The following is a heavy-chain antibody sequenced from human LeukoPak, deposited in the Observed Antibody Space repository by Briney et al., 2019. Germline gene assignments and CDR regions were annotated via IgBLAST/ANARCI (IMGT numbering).Heavy chain of an antibody. CDR2: ISAYNGNT. CDR3: ARDQDYYGSGSYGPDY. Sequence: ASVKVSCKASGYTFTSYGISWVRQAPGQGLEWMGWISAYNGNTNYAQKLQGRVTMTTDTSTSTAYMELRSLRSDDTAVYYCARDQDYYGSGSYGPDYWGQGTLVTVSS. J-gene: IGHJ4*02. V-gene: IGHV1-18*01. D-gene: IGHD3-10*01. CDR1: GYTFTSYG.